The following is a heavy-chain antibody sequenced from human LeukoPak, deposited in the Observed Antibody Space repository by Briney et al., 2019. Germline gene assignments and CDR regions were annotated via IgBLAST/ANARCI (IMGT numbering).Heavy chain of an antibody. Sequence: RGSLRLSCAASGFTFSSYAMSWVRQAPGRGLEWVSAISGSGGSTYYADSVKGRFTISRDNSKNTLYLQMNSLRAEDTAVYYCAKAPTTDYYYYMDVWGKGTTVTVSS. D-gene: IGHD4-11*01. J-gene: IGHJ6*03. CDR3: AKAPTTDYYYYMDV. CDR1: GFTFSSYA. V-gene: IGHV3-23*01. CDR2: ISGSGGST.